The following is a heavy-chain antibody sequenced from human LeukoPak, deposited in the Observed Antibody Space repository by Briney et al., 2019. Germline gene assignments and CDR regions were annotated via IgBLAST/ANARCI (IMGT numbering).Heavy chain of an antibody. CDR2: IYYSGST. V-gene: IGHV4-59*01. Sequence: PSETLSLTCTVSDGSISSYYWSWIRQPPGKGLEWIGYIYYSGSTNYNPSLKSRVTISVDTSKNQFALKLSSVTAADTAVYYCARDQSGHCSGGSCYSFDYWGQGTLVTVSS. J-gene: IGHJ4*02. D-gene: IGHD2-15*01. CDR3: ARDQSGHCSGGSCYSFDY. CDR1: DGSISSYY.